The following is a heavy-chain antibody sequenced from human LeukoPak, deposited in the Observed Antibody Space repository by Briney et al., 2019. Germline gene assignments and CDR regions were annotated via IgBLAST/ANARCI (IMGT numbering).Heavy chain of an antibody. D-gene: IGHD3-10*01. J-gene: IGHJ5*02. CDR2: ISGSGGST. CDR3: ARGSGSFPYNWFDP. CDR1: GFTFSSYA. Sequence: QPGGSLRLSCAASGFTFSSYAMGWVRQAPGKGLEWVSTISGSGGSTYYADSVKGRFTISRDNSKNTLYLQMNSLRAEDTAVYYCARGSGSFPYNWFDPWGQGTLVTVSS. V-gene: IGHV3-23*01.